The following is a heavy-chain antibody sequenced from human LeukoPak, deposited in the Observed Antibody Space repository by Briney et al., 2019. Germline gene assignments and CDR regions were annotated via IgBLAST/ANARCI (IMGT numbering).Heavy chain of an antibody. V-gene: IGHV4-59*01. Sequence: SETLSLTCTVSGGSISSYYWSWIRQPPGKGLEWIGYIYYSGSTNYNPSLKSRVTISVDTSKNQFSLKLSSVTAADTAVYYCATNIPTPTTSPPLGYWGQGALVIVSS. CDR2: IYYSGST. J-gene: IGHJ4*02. D-gene: IGHD1-26*01. CDR3: ATNIPTPTTSPPLGY. CDR1: GGSISSYY.